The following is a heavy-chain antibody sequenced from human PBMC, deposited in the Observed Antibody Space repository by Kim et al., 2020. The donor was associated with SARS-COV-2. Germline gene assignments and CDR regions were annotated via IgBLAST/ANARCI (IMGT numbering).Heavy chain of an antibody. CDR1: GYTFTSYA. V-gene: IGHV1-3*01. CDR3: ARTSPSYNWNYHLFDP. D-gene: IGHD1-7*01. Sequence: ASVKVSCKASGYTFTSYAMYWVRQAPGQRLEWMGWINAGNGNTKYSQKFQGRVTITRDTSASTAYMELSSLRSEDTAVYYCARTSPSYNWNYHLFDPWGQGTLVTVSS. J-gene: IGHJ5*02. CDR2: INAGNGNT.